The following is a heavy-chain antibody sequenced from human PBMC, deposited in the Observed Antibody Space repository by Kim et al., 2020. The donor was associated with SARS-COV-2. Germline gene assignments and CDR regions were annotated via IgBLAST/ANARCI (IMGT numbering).Heavy chain of an antibody. CDR1: GYSLSTYG. Sequence: GGSLRLSCAAFGYSLSTYGTHWIRQTPGKGLEWVAVLWNDGTKQSYVDSVKGRFTVSRDISKNTLYLQMNRVRAEDTAVYYCARDAVTSLDYWGRGTLVAVSS. D-gene: IGHD5-18*01. CDR3: ARDAVTSLDY. CDR2: LWNDGTKQ. J-gene: IGHJ4*02. V-gene: IGHV3-33*01.